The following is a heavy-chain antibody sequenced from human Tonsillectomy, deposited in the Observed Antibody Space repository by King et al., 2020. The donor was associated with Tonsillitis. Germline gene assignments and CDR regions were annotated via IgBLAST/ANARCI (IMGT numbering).Heavy chain of an antibody. CDR1: GFTFSSYG. Sequence: HVQLVESGGGVVQPGGSLRLSCAASGFTFSSYGMHWVRQAPGKGLEWVAFIRYDGSNKYYADSVKGRFTISRDNSKNTLYLQMNSLRAEDTAVYYCAKDTHSGWHYFDYWGQGTLVTVSS. J-gene: IGHJ4*02. D-gene: IGHD6-19*01. CDR3: AKDTHSGWHYFDY. V-gene: IGHV3-30*02. CDR2: IRYDGSNK.